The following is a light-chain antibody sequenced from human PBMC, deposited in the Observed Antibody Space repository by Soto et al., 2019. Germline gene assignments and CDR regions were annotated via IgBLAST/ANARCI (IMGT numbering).Light chain of an antibody. V-gene: IGKV3-11*01. CDR2: DAS. Sequence: EIVLTQSPATLSLSPGERATLSCRASQSVSSYLEWYQQKPGRAPRLLIYDASNRATGIPARFSGSGSGTDFTLTISSLEPEDFAVYYCQQHLNALSFGGGTKVEIK. J-gene: IGKJ4*01. CDR1: QSVSSY. CDR3: QQHLNALS.